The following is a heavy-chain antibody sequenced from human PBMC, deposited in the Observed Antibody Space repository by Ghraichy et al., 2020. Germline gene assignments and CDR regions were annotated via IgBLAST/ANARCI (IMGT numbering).Heavy chain of an antibody. V-gene: IGHV4-59*01. CDR3: ARGRPTYMTTVTYYYYYGMDV. J-gene: IGHJ6*02. CDR1: GGSISSYY. D-gene: IGHD4-17*01. CDR2: IYYSGST. Sequence: ESLNISCTVSGGSISSYYWSWIRQPPGKGLEWIGYIYYSGSTNYNPSLKSRVTISVDTSKNQFSLKLSSVTAADTAVYYCARGRPTYMTTVTYYYYYGMDVWGQGTTVTVSS.